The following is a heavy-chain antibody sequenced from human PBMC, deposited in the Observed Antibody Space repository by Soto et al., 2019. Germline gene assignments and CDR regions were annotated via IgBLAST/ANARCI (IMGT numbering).Heavy chain of an antibody. CDR3: ARDRESKQQLVQELDY. V-gene: IGHV1-18*01. J-gene: IGHJ4*02. D-gene: IGHD6-13*01. Sequence: ASVKVSCKASGYTFTSYGISWVRQAPGQGLEWMGWISAYNGNTNYAQKLQGRVTMTTDTSTSTAYMELRSLRSDDTAVYYCARDRESKQQLVQELDYWGQGTLVTVSS. CDR1: GYTFTSYG. CDR2: ISAYNGNT.